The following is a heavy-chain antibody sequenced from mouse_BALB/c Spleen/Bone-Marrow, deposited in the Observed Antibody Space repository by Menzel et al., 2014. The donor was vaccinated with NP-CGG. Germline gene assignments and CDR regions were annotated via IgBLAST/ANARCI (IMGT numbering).Heavy chain of an antibody. J-gene: IGHJ1*01. CDR2: ISDGGSYI. D-gene: IGHD2-4*01. CDR1: GFTFSDYY. V-gene: IGHV5-4*02. CDR3: ARDWGLRRYWYFDV. Sequence: EVKVEESGGGLVKPGGSLKLSCAASGFTFSDYYMYWVRQTPEKRLEWVATISDGGSYIYYPDSVKGRFTISRDNAKNNLYLQMSSLKSEDTAMYYCARDWGLRRYWYFDVWGAGTTVTVSS.